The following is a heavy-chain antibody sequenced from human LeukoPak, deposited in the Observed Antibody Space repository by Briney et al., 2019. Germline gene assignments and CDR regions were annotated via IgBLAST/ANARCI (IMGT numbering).Heavy chain of an antibody. Sequence: SQTLSLTCTVSGGSITFGSYYWTWIRQPAGKGLEWIGRIYTSGRTFYNPSLKSRVTISMDTSMNQFYLRLNSVTAADTAVYYCARARVIPASFDDWGQGVLVTVSS. CDR1: GGSITFGSYY. CDR3: ARARVIPASFDD. CDR2: IYTSGRT. D-gene: IGHD3-16*02. V-gene: IGHV4-61*02. J-gene: IGHJ4*02.